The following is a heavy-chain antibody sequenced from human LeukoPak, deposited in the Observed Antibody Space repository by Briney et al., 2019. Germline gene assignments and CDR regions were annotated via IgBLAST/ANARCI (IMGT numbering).Heavy chain of an antibody. Sequence: GGSLRLSCAASGFIFSSYDMHWVRQAPGKGLEWVAFIRYDGTDEYYADSVKGRFTISRDNSKNTLYLQMNSLTAEDTALYYCAKRGGTFIGYFDYWGQGALVTVSS. D-gene: IGHD3-10*01. CDR2: IRYDGTDE. CDR1: GFIFSSYD. CDR3: AKRGGTFIGYFDY. V-gene: IGHV3-30*02. J-gene: IGHJ4*02.